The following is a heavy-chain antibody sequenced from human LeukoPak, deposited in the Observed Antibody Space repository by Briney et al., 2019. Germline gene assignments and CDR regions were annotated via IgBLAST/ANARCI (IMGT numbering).Heavy chain of an antibody. CDR3: AKTRPLDSSSWSHGDY. J-gene: IGHJ4*02. D-gene: IGHD6-13*01. CDR2: ISGSGGST. CDR1: GFTFRSYA. V-gene: IGHV3-23*01. Sequence: GGSLRLSCAASGFTFRSYAMSWVRQAPGKGLEWVSGISGSGGSTYYADSVKGRFTISRDNSKNTLYLQMNSLRAEDTAVYYCAKTRPLDSSSWSHGDYWGQGTLVTVSS.